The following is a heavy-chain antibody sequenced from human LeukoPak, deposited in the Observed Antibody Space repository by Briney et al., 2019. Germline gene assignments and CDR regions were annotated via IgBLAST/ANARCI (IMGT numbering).Heavy chain of an antibody. CDR3: ASVTYYYDSSGSDY. J-gene: IGHJ4*02. D-gene: IGHD3-22*01. Sequence: PSQTLSLTCTVSGGSLSSGDYYWSWIRQPPGKGLEWIGYIYYSGSTYYNPSLKSRVTISVDTSKNQFSLKLSSVTATDTAVYYCASVTYYYDSSGSDYWGQGTLVTVSS. V-gene: IGHV4-30-4*08. CDR1: GGSLSSGDYY. CDR2: IYYSGST.